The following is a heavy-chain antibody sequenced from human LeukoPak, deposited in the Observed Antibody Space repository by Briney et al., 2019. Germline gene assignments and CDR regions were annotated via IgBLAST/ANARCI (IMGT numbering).Heavy chain of an antibody. Sequence: PSETLSLTCTVSGGSISSYYWSWIRQPPGEGLEWIGYIYTSGSTNYNPSLKSRVTISVDTSKNQFSLKLSSVTAADTAVYYCASSPQGGGSHYLPHYWGQGTLVTVSS. J-gene: IGHJ4*02. CDR2: IYTSGST. CDR1: GGSISSYY. V-gene: IGHV4-4*09. CDR3: ASSPQGGGSHYLPHY. D-gene: IGHD1-26*01.